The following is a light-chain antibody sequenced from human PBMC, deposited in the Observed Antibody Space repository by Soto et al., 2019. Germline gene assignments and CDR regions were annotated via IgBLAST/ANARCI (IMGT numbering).Light chain of an antibody. Sequence: QSALTQPVSVSGSPGQSITISCTGTSSDVGGYNYVSWYQHHPGKAPKLMIYEVSNRPSGVSNRFSGSKSGNTASLTISGLQAEDEADYYCNSYTSSSTWVFGGGTKLTVL. V-gene: IGLV2-14*01. CDR1: SSDVGGYNY. CDR3: NSYTSSSTWV. J-gene: IGLJ3*02. CDR2: EVS.